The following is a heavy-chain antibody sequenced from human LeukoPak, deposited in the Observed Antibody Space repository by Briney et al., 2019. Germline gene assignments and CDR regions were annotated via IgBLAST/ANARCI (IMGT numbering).Heavy chain of an antibody. V-gene: IGHV3-21*01. CDR3: ATDLEVAAKPLDY. D-gene: IGHD2-15*01. Sequence: GGSLRLSCAASGFTFSSYSMNWVRQAPGKGLEWVSSISSSSYIYYADSVKGRFTISRDNAKNSLYLQMNSLRAEDTAVYYCATDLEVAAKPLDYWGQGTLVTVSS. CDR2: ISSSSYI. J-gene: IGHJ4*02. CDR1: GFTFSSYS.